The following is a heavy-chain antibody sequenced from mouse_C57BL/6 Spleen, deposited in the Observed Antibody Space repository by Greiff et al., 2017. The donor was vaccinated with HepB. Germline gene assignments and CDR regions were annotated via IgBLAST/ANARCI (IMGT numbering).Heavy chain of an antibody. CDR1: GYAFSSSW. CDR3: AIGENWDYFDY. J-gene: IGHJ2*01. CDR2: IYPGDGDT. V-gene: IGHV1-82*01. D-gene: IGHD4-1*01. Sequence: VQLQQSGPELVKPGASVKISCKASGYAFSSSWMNWVKQRPGKGLEWIGRIYPGDGDTNYNGKFKGKATLTADKSSSTAYMQLSSLTSEDSAVYFCAIGENWDYFDYWGQGTTLTVSS.